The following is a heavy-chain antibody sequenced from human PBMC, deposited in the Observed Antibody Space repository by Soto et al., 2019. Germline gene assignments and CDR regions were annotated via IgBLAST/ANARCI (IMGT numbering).Heavy chain of an antibody. CDR3: AREQSSSWLDWSHFDY. CDR2: INAGNGNT. Sequence: GASVKVSCKASGYTFTSYARHWVRQAPGQRLEWMGWINAGNGNTKYSQKFQGRVTITRDTSASTAYMELSSLRSEDTAVYYCAREQSSSWLDWSHFDYWGQGTLVTVSS. D-gene: IGHD6-13*01. CDR1: GYTFTSYA. J-gene: IGHJ4*02. V-gene: IGHV1-3*01.